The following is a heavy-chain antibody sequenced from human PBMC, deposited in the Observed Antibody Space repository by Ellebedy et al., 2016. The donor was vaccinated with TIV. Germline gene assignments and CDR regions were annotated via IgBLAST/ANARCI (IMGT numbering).Heavy chain of an antibody. V-gene: IGHV1-69*06. Sequence: SVKVSCXASGGTFSSYAISWVRQAPGQGLEWMGGIIPIFGTANYAQKFQGRVTITADKSTSTAYMELSSLRSEDTAVYYCARDFLWSYDIWGQGTMVTVSS. CDR2: IIPIFGTA. CDR1: GGTFSSYA. J-gene: IGHJ3*02. CDR3: ARDFLWSYDI. D-gene: IGHD3-10*01.